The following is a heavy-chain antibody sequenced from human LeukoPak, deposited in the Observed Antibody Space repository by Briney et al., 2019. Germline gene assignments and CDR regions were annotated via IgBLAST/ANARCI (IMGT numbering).Heavy chain of an antibody. Sequence: GASVKVSCKTSGYTFTSYGISWVRQAPGHGLEWMGWISTYNGNTNYAQNLQGRVIMTTDTSTSTAYMELRSLRSDDPAVYYCARDTYNSGWCSAYWGQGTLVTVSS. CDR3: ARDTYNSGWCSAY. CDR2: ISTYNGNT. CDR1: GYTFTSYG. J-gene: IGHJ4*02. V-gene: IGHV1-18*01. D-gene: IGHD6-19*01.